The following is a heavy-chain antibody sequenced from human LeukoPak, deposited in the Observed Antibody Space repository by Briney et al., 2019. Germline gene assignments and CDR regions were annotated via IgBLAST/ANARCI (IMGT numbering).Heavy chain of an antibody. Sequence: GGSLRLSCAASGFTFSSYWMPWVRQAPGKGLVWVSRINSDGSSTSYADSVKGRFTISRDNAKNTLYLQMNSLRAEDMAVYYCARGGRSPDRYFDLWGRGTLVTVSS. J-gene: IGHJ2*01. CDR3: ARGGRSPDRYFDL. V-gene: IGHV3-74*01. CDR1: GFTFSSYW. CDR2: INSDGSST.